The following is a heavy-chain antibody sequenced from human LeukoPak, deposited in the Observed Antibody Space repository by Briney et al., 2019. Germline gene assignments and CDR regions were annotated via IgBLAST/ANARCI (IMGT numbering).Heavy chain of an antibody. Sequence: PSETLSLTCTVSGGSISSSSYYWGWIRQPPGKGLEWIGSIYYSGSTYYNPSLKSRVTISVDTSKNQFSLKLSSVTAADTAVYYCAREYSGYDGGYYYYGMDVWGQGTTVTVSS. CDR1: GGSISSSSYY. CDR2: IYYSGST. CDR3: AREYSGYDGGYYYYGMDV. V-gene: IGHV4-39*07. J-gene: IGHJ6*02. D-gene: IGHD5-12*01.